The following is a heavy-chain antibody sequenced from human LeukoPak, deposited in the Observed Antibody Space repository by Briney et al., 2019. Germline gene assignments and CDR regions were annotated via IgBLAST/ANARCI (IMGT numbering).Heavy chain of an antibody. CDR1: GYTFTGYY. CDR2: INPNSGGT. Sequence: GASVKVSCKASGYTFTGYYMHWVRQAPGQGLEWMGWINPNSGGTNYAQKFQGRVTMTRDTSISTAYMELSRLRSDDTAVYYCAAGFMITFGGVPFDYWGQGTQVTVSS. V-gene: IGHV1-2*02. D-gene: IGHD3-16*01. CDR3: AAGFMITFGGVPFDY. J-gene: IGHJ4*02.